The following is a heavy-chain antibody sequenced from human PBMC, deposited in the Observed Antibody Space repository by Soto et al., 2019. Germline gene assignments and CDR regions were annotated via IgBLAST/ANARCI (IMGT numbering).Heavy chain of an antibody. D-gene: IGHD5-12*01. CDR1: GFTFSSYS. J-gene: IGHJ4*02. CDR2: ISSSSSTI. V-gene: IGHV3-48*01. Sequence: GGSLRLSCAASGFTFSSYSMNWVRQAPGKGLEWVSYISSSSSTIYYADSVKGRFTISRDNAKNSLYLQMNSLRAEDTAVYYCASSPGYSGYVGLPYWGQGTLVTVSS. CDR3: ASSPGYSGYVGLPY.